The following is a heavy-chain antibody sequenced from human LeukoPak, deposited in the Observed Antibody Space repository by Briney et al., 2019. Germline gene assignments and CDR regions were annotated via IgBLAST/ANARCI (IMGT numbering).Heavy chain of an antibody. CDR1: GYTFTSYG. D-gene: IGHD1-14*01. V-gene: IGHV1-18*01. Sequence: ASVKVSCKASGYTFTSYGVSWVRQAPGQGLEWMGWISAYNGNTNYAQKLQGRVTMTTDTSTSAAYMELRSLRSDDTAVYYCARVGAGRLLGAFDIWGQGTMVTVSS. CDR2: ISAYNGNT. J-gene: IGHJ3*02. CDR3: ARVGAGRLLGAFDI.